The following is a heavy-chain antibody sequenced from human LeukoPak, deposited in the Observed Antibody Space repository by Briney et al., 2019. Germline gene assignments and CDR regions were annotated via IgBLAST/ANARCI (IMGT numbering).Heavy chain of an antibody. CDR3: VRGDYGDYTLFDY. CDR2: IYSGGST. Sequence: GGSLRLSCAASGFTVSSNYMSWVRQAPGKGLEWLSVIYSGGSTYYADSVKGRFTISRDNSKNTLYLQMNSLRAEDTAVYYCVRGDYGDYTLFDYWGQGTLVTVSS. J-gene: IGHJ4*02. V-gene: IGHV3-53*01. CDR1: GFTVSSNY. D-gene: IGHD4-17*01.